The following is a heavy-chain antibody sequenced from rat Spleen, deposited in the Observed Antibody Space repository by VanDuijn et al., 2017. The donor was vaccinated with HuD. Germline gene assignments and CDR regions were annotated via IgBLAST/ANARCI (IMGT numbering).Heavy chain of an antibody. V-gene: IGHV5-19*01. CDR1: GFTFSNYG. Sequence: EVQLVESGGGLVQPGRSLKLSCAASGFTFSNYGMHWIRQAPTKGLEWVASISSGGGGTYYPDSVKGRFTISRDDAKSTLYLQMNSLRSEDTATYYCTREDPTSFDYWGQGVMVTVSS. CDR2: ISSGGGGT. CDR3: TREDPTSFDY. J-gene: IGHJ2*01. D-gene: IGHD3-4*01.